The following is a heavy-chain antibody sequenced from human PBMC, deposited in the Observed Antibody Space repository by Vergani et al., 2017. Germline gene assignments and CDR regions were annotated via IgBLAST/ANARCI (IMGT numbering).Heavy chain of an antibody. Sequence: QLQLQESGPGLVKPSETLSLTCNVSGGSISSSNYYWGWVRQPSGKGLEWIGSIDYSGSTYYNPPLKSRATIFVDRSKNQFSLKLTSVTAADTAVFYCARRGGGGRAFDYWGQGTLVTVSS. CDR3: ARRGGGGRAFDY. CDR2: IDYSGST. CDR1: GGSISSSNYY. J-gene: IGHJ4*02. D-gene: IGHD3-10*01. V-gene: IGHV4-39*01.